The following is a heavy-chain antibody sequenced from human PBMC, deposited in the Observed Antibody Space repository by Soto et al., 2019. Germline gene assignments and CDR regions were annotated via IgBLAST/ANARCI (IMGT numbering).Heavy chain of an antibody. V-gene: IGHV1-2*02. CDR1: GYPVTAYY. Sequence: QLHLVQSGAVVKKPGASVTVSCSASGYPVTAYYMHWVRQAPGRGLGWMGGINPATGAAKYTQTFQGRVIMTVDMSTSTVLMELSGLTSADTAVFFCARGGGVGVAGSAAFDMWGQGTLVTVSS. D-gene: IGHD3-3*01. J-gene: IGHJ3*02. CDR2: INPATGAA. CDR3: ARGGGVGVAGSAAFDM.